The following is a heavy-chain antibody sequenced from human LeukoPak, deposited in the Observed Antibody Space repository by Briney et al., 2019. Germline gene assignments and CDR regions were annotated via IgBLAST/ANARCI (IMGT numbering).Heavy chain of an antibody. D-gene: IGHD7-27*01. J-gene: IGHJ4*02. CDR3: ARVTNTSTWGLDY. CDR2: ISPSGATI. CDR1: GFIFINYD. Sequence: HPGGSLRLSCAASGFIFINYDMNWVRQAPGKGLEWVSYISPSGATISYADSVKGRFTISRDNSKNTLYLQMNSLRAEDTAMYYCARVTNTSTWGLDYWGQGTLVTVSS. V-gene: IGHV3-48*01.